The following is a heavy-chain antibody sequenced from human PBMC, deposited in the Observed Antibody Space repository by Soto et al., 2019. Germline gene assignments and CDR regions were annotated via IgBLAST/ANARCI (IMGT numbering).Heavy chain of an antibody. D-gene: IGHD3-10*01. CDR3: AKATHYYGSGSYYDY. J-gene: IGHJ4*02. CDR2: ISWNSGSI. Sequence: DVQLVESGGGLVQPGRSLRLSCAASGFTFDDYAMHWVRQAPGKGLEWVSGISWNSGSIGYADSVKGRFTISRDNAKNSLYLQMNSLRAEDTALYYCAKATHYYGSGSYYDYWGQGTLVTVSS. V-gene: IGHV3-9*01. CDR1: GFTFDDYA.